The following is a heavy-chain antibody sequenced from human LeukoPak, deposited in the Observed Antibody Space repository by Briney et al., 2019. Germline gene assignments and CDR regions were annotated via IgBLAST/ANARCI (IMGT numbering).Heavy chain of an antibody. CDR2: IYYSGST. CDR3: ARGDGRITMVREKLYYFDY. D-gene: IGHD3-10*01. V-gene: IGHV4-31*03. J-gene: IGHJ4*02. CDR1: GGSISSGGYY. Sequence: TSQTLSLTCTVSGGSISSGGYYWSWIRQHPGKGLEWIGYIYYSGSTYYNPSLKSRVTISVDTSKNQFSLKLSSVTAADTAVYYCARGDGRITMVREKLYYFDYWGQGTLVTVSS.